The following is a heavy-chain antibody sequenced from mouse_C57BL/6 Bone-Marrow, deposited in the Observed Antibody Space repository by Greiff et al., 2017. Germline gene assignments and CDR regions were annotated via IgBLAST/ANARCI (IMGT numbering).Heavy chain of an antibody. CDR2: IYPSDSET. D-gene: IGHD2-1*01. J-gene: IGHJ2*01. CDR1: GYTFTSYW. V-gene: IGHV1-61*01. Sequence: QVQLQQPGAELVRPGSSVKLSCKASGYTFTSYWMDWVKQRPGQGLEWIGNIYPSDSETHYNQKFKDKATLTVDKSSSTAYMQLSSLTSEDSAVYYCAREGYYGKDYWGQGTTLTGSS. CDR3: AREGYYGKDY.